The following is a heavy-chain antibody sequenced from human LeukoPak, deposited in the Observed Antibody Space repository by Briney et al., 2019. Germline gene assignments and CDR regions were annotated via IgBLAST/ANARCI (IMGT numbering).Heavy chain of an antibody. Sequence: SETLSLTCTVSGGSISSGSYYWSWIRPPAGKGLEWIGRIYTSGSTNYNPSLKSRVTISVDTSKNQFSLKLSSVTAADTAVYYCAREIPTLSWYEVAFDIWGQGTMVTVSS. CDR1: GGSISSGSYY. CDR2: IYTSGST. CDR3: AREIPTLSWYEVAFDI. V-gene: IGHV4-61*02. D-gene: IGHD6-13*01. J-gene: IGHJ3*02.